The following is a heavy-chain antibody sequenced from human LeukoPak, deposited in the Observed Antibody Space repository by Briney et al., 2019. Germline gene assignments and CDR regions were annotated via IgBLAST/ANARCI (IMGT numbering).Heavy chain of an antibody. CDR3: AKHGYCSGISCFFDF. J-gene: IGHJ4*02. D-gene: IGHD2-2*03. Sequence: GGSLRLSCAASGFTFSSYAMSWVRQAPGKGLEWVSGISGSGPYTFYTDSVKGRFTISRDSSKNTPYLQMNSLRAEDTALYYCAKHGYCSGISCFFDFWGQGTLVTVSS. V-gene: IGHV3-23*01. CDR1: GFTFSSYA. CDR2: ISGSGPYT.